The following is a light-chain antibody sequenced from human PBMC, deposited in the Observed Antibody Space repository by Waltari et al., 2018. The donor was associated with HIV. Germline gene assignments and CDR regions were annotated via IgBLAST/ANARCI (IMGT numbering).Light chain of an antibody. CDR3: QQFNSYPFT. V-gene: IGKV1-13*02. CDR1: QGISSA. CDR2: DAS. Sequence: AIQLTQSPSSLSSSVGDSVHITCRASQGISSALAWYQQKPGKAPKLLIYDASSLESGVPSRFSGSGSGTDFTLTISSLQPEDFATYYCQQFNSYPFTFGPGTKVDIK. J-gene: IGKJ3*01.